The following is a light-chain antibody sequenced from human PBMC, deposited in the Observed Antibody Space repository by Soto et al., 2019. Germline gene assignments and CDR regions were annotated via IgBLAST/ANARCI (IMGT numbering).Light chain of an antibody. CDR2: VVS. Sequence: QSALTQPASVSGSRGQSITISCTGTSSDVGGYNYVSWYQQHPGKAPKLMIYVVSNRPSGVSNRFSGSKSGNTASLTISGLQAEDEADYYCSSYTSSSTDVFGTGTKVTVL. CDR1: SSDVGGYNY. J-gene: IGLJ1*01. V-gene: IGLV2-14*01. CDR3: SSYTSSSTDV.